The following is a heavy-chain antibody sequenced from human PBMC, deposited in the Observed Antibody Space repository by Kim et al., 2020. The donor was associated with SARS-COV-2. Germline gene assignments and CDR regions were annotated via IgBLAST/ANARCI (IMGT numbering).Heavy chain of an antibody. V-gene: IGHV3-49*04. Sequence: GGSLRLSCTASGFTFGDYAMTWVRQAPGKGLEWVGFIRNKAYGGTTQYAASVKGRFTISRDDSKSIAYLQMNSLKTADTALYYCTRGLQLDSWGQGTLVT. J-gene: IGHJ4*02. CDR3: TRGLQLDS. D-gene: IGHD5-18*01. CDR2: IRNKAYGGTT. CDR1: GFTFGDYA.